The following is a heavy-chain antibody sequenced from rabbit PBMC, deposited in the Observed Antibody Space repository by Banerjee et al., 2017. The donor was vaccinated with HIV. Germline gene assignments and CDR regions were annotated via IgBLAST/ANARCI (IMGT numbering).Heavy chain of an antibody. Sequence: QSLEESGGDLVKPGASLTLTCKASGIDFSSGYDMCWVRQAPGKGLEWIACIYAGSSGSTYYASWAKGRFTISKTSSTTVTLQMTSLTAADTATYFCARWQNTYLAFDLWGQGTLVTVS. J-gene: IGHJ3*01. CDR3: ARWQNTYLAFDL. CDR1: GIDFSSGYD. V-gene: IGHV1S40*01. D-gene: IGHD1-1*01. CDR2: IYAGSSGST.